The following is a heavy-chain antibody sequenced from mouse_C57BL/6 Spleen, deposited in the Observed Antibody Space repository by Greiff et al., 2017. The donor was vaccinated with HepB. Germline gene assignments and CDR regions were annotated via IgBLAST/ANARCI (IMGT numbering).Heavy chain of an antibody. V-gene: IGHV1-53*01. J-gene: IGHJ2*01. CDR2: INPSNGGT. CDR3: ARERAERGSRGYFDY. CDR1: GYTFTSYW. D-gene: IGHD3-1*01. Sequence: VQLQQPGTELVKPGASVKLSCKASGYTFTSYWMHWVKQRPGQGLEWIGNINPSNGGTNYNEKFKSKATLTVDKSSSTAYMQLSSRTSADSAVYYCARERAERGSRGYFDYWGQGTTLTVSS.